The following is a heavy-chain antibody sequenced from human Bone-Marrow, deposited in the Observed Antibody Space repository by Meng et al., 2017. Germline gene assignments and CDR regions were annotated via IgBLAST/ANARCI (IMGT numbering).Heavy chain of an antibody. J-gene: IGHJ3*02. CDR1: GYSISSGYY. CDR3: ARARIAARPQLSLVDAFDI. V-gene: IGHV4-38-2*01. D-gene: IGHD6-13*01. Sequence: SETLSLTCAVSGYSISSGYYWGWIRQPPGKGLEWIGSIYHSGSTYYNPPLKSRVTISVDTSKNQFSLKLSSVTAADTAVYYCARARIAARPQLSLVDAFDIWGQGTMVTVSS. CDR2: IYHSGST.